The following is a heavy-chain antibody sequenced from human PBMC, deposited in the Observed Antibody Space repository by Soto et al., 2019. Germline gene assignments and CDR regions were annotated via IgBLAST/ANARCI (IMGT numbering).Heavy chain of an antibody. D-gene: IGHD3-9*01. CDR3: ARQREGKYYDILTGYYNVHLFDY. J-gene: IGHJ4*02. V-gene: IGHV5-10-1*01. Sequence: GESLKISCKGSGYSFTSYWISWVRQMPGKGLEWMGRIDPSDSYTNYSPSFQGHVTISAGKSISTAYLQWSSLKASDTAMYYCARQREGKYYDILTGYYNVHLFDYWGQGTLVTVSS. CDR1: GYSFTSYW. CDR2: IDPSDSYT.